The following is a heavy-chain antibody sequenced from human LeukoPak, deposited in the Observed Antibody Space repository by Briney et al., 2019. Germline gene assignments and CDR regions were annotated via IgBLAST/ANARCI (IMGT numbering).Heavy chain of an antibody. CDR1: GYTFTGYY. CDR2: INPNSGGT. CDR3: ARDGVGYYDSSGYYYFQH. D-gene: IGHD3-22*01. J-gene: IGHJ1*01. V-gene: IGHV1-2*02. Sequence: ASVKVSCKASGYTFTGYYMHWVRQAPGQGLEWMGWINPNSGGTNYAQKFQGRVTMTRDTSISTAYMELSRLRSDDTAVYYCARDGVGYYDSSGYYYFQHWGQGTLVTVSS.